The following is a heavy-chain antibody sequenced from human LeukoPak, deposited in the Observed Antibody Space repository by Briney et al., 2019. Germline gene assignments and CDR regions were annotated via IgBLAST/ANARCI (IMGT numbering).Heavy chain of an antibody. CDR1: GGSFSSDY. CDR2: IYSSGST. Sequence: TSETLSLTCTVSGGSFSSDYWSWIRQSPGKGLEWIAYIYSSGSTNYNPSLQSRVTISVDTSKSQISLKLNSVTAADTAIYYCARSGYYEYFQQWGQGTLVTVSS. CDR3: ARSGYYEYFQQ. D-gene: IGHD3-22*01. V-gene: IGHV4-59*03. J-gene: IGHJ1*01.